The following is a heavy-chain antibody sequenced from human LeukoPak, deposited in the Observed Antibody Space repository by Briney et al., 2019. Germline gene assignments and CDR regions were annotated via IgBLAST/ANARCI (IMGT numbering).Heavy chain of an antibody. Sequence: PSETLSLTCTVSGGSISSSSYYWGWIRQPPGKGLEWIGSIYYSGSTYYNPSLKSRVTISVDTSKNQFSLKLSSVTAADTAVYYCARQRMVRGVIMKSRYYYYMDVWGKGTTVTISS. CDR1: GGSISSSSYY. D-gene: IGHD3-10*01. CDR3: ARQRMVRGVIMKSRYYYYMDV. CDR2: IYYSGST. V-gene: IGHV4-39*01. J-gene: IGHJ6*03.